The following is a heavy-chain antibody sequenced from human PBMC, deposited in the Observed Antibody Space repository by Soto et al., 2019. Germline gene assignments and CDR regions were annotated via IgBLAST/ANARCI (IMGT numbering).Heavy chain of an antibody. CDR2: IYHTGST. CDR1: GGSSSSVNW. Sequence: SETLSLTCAVSGGSSSSVNWWSWVRQSPGKGLEWIGEIYHTGSTNYNPSLKSRVTISLDKSKNQFSLRLNSVTAADTAVYYCARVTVPDYGMDVWGQGTTVTVSS. CDR3: ARVTVPDYGMDV. V-gene: IGHV4-4*02. D-gene: IGHD3-10*01. J-gene: IGHJ6*02.